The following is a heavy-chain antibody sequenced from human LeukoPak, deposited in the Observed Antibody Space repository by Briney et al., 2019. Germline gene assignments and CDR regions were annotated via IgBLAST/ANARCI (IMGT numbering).Heavy chain of an antibody. CDR2: ISGSGGST. Sequence: GGTLRLSCAASGFTFSSYGMSWVRQAPGKGLEWVSAISGSGGSTYYADSVKDRFTISRDNSKNTLYLQMNSLRAEDTAVYYCAKDPITYYYDSSGYYPDYWGQGTLVTVSS. CDR1: GFTFSSYG. CDR3: AKDPITYYYDSSGYYPDY. V-gene: IGHV3-23*01. J-gene: IGHJ4*02. D-gene: IGHD3-22*01.